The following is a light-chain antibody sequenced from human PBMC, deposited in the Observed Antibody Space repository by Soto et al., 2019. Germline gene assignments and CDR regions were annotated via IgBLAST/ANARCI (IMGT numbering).Light chain of an antibody. CDR1: QSVSSSN. V-gene: IGKV3-20*01. CDR2: GAS. J-gene: IGKJ2*01. Sequence: EIVLTQSPGTLSLSPGEGATLSCRASQSVSSSNLAWYQQKPGQAPRLLIYGASSRATGIPDRFSGSGSGTDFTRTISRLEPDAFAVYYCQQYGSSPPNTFGQGTKLEIK. CDR3: QQYGSSPPNT.